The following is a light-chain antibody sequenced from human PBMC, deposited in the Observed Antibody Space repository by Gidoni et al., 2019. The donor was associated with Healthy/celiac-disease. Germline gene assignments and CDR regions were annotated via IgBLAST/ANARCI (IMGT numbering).Light chain of an antibody. CDR2: AAS. J-gene: IGKJ4*01. CDR3: QQSYSTPRT. Sequence: DRVTITCRASQSISSYLNWYQQKPGKAPKLLIYAASSLQSGVPSRSSGSGSGTDFTLTISSLQPEDFATYYCQQSYSTPRTFGGGTKVEIK. CDR1: QSISSY. V-gene: IGKV1-39*01.